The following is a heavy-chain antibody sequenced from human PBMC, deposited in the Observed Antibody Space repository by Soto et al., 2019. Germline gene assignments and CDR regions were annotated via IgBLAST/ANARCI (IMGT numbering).Heavy chain of an antibody. V-gene: IGHV1-69*13. CDR2: IIPIFGTA. CDR1: GGTFSSYA. CDR3: ARDNYYDSSGYYSSVP. Sequence: GASVKVSFKASGGTFSSYAISWVRQAPGQGLEWMGGIIPIFGTANYAQKFQGRVTITADESTSTAYSELSSLRSEDTAVYYCARDNYYDSSGYYSSVPWGQGTLVTVSS. J-gene: IGHJ5*02. D-gene: IGHD3-22*01.